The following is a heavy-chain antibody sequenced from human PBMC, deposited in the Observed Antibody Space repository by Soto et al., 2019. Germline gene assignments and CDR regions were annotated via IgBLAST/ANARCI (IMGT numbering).Heavy chain of an antibody. CDR1: GGSISSYY. D-gene: IGHD1-1*01. Sequence: QVQLQESGPGLVKPSETLSLTCTVSGGSISSYYWTWIRQPPGKGLEWIGYISYSGSTSYNPSPTSRITIFVDTSTNQFSLKVRSVTAADTAVYHCARLGGSLKTGFAYWGQGTLVTVSS. CDR3: ARLGGSLKTGFAY. J-gene: IGHJ4*02. CDR2: ISYSGST. V-gene: IGHV4-59*01.